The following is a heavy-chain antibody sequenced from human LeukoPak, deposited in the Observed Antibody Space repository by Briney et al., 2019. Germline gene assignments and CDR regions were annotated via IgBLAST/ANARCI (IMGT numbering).Heavy chain of an antibody. CDR1: GYTFTGYY. Sequence: SVKVSCKASGYTFTGYYMHWVRQAPGQGLEWMGWINPNSGGTNYAQKFQGRVTMTRDTSISTAYMELSRLRSDDTAVYYCARDLAYCSSTSCPYFDYWGQGTLVTVSS. D-gene: IGHD2-2*01. J-gene: IGHJ4*02. CDR2: INPNSGGT. CDR3: ARDLAYCSSTSCPYFDY. V-gene: IGHV1-2*02.